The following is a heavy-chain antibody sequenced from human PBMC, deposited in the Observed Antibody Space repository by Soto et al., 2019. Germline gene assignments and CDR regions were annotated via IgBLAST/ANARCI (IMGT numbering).Heavy chain of an antibody. D-gene: IGHD1-26*01. V-gene: IGHV3-30*18. Sequence: QPGGSLRLSCAASGFTFSSYGMHWVRQAPGKGLEWVAVISYDGSNKYYADSVKGRFTISRDNSKNTLYLQMNSLRAEDTAVYYCAKGTGWGGSFFYWGQGTLVTVSS. CDR1: GFTFSSYG. CDR2: ISYDGSNK. CDR3: AKGTGWGGSFFY. J-gene: IGHJ4*02.